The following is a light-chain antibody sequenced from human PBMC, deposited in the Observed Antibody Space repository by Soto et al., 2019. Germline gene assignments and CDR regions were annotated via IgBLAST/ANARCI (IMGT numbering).Light chain of an antibody. CDR2: DVS. CDR1: SSDIGSTKY. Sequence: QSALTQPASVSGSPGQSITVSCTGTSSDIGSTKYVSWYQQHPGKAPKLIIYDVSDRPSGVSNRFSGSKSGNSASLTISGLQAEDEADYYCSSSTTTSTRIFGGGTKLTVL. J-gene: IGLJ2*01. CDR3: SSSTTTSTRI. V-gene: IGLV2-14*03.